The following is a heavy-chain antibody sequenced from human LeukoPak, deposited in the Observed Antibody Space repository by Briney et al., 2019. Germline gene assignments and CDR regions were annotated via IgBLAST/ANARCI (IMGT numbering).Heavy chain of an antibody. CDR1: GFTFSSYS. Sequence: GGSLRLSCAASGFTFSSYSMNWVRQAPGKGLEWVPSISSSSSYIYYADSVKGRFTISRDNAKNSLYLQMNSLRAEDTAVYYCARAHYYGSAPWDPYYFDYWGQGTLVTVSS. CDR2: ISSSSSYI. CDR3: ARAHYYGSAPWDPYYFDY. D-gene: IGHD3-10*01. J-gene: IGHJ4*02. V-gene: IGHV3-21*01.